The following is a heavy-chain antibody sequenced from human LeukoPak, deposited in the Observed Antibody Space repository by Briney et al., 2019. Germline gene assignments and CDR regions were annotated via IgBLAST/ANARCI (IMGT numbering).Heavy chain of an antibody. Sequence: PGGSLRLSCAASGFTFSSYAMSWVRQAPGKGLEWVSSISSSSSYIYYADSVKGRFTISRDNAKNSLYLQMNSLRAEDTAVYYCARDQSHSSGWTPSTDYWGQGTLVTVSS. V-gene: IGHV3-21*01. J-gene: IGHJ4*02. CDR3: ARDQSHSSGWTPSTDY. D-gene: IGHD6-19*01. CDR2: ISSSSSYI. CDR1: GFTFSSYA.